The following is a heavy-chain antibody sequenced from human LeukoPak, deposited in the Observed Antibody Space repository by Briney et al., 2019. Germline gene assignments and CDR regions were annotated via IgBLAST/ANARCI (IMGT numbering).Heavy chain of an antibody. Sequence: GETLRLSCAASGFTFSSHGMNWVRQAPGKGPEWVSGISGSGGNTYYADSVKGRFTISSDNSKNTLYLQMNSLRAEDTAVYYCAKDDNYIRFLSWGQGTLVTVSS. J-gene: IGHJ5*02. CDR3: AKDDNYIRFLS. V-gene: IGHV3-23*01. CDR2: ISGSGGNT. CDR1: GFTFSSHG. D-gene: IGHD3-16*01.